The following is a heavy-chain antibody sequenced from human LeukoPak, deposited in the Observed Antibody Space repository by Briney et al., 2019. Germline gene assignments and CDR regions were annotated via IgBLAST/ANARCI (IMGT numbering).Heavy chain of an antibody. D-gene: IGHD6-19*01. V-gene: IGHV1-2*04. CDR2: INPNSGGT. Sequence: GASVKVSCKASGYTFTGYYMHWVRQAPGQGLEWMGWINPNSGGTNYAQKFQGWVTMTRDTSISTAYMELSRLRSDDTAVYYCARSPIAVAGRNAFDIWGQGTMVTVSS. CDR1: GYTFTGYY. CDR3: ARSPIAVAGRNAFDI. J-gene: IGHJ3*02.